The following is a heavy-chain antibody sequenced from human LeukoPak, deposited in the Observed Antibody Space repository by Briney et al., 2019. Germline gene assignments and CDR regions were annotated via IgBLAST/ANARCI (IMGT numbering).Heavy chain of an antibody. D-gene: IGHD3-3*01. Sequence: GGSLRLSCAASGITLSTVDMHWVRQTTGEGLEWISAIGAAGDTYYSDSVKGRFTISRDNAKNSLSLQKNSLRAGDTAVYFCTRGHGIWSGSRLSNAFDIWGQGTMVTVSS. V-gene: IGHV3-13*01. CDR2: IGAAGDT. CDR1: GITLSTVD. CDR3: TRGHGIWSGSRLSNAFDI. J-gene: IGHJ3*02.